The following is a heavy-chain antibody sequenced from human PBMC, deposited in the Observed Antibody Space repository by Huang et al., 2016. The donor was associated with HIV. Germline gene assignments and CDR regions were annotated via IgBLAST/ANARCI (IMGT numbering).Heavy chain of an antibody. CDR2: SSENGKTS. D-gene: IGHD3-3*01. CDR1: GFTLNNYG. J-gene: IGHJ4*02. Sequence: VQLEESGGTLVQPGESLRLSCSVSGFTLNNYGIHWVRQAPREGLEWIAYSSENGKTSHYADSGRGRFSTSRDSVKNTIYRQMTNVTVKDSAVYFCARDGGYNFWTTYATYYLDFWGQGTPVTVSS. V-gene: IGHV3-48*01. CDR3: ARDGGYNFWTTYATYYLDF.